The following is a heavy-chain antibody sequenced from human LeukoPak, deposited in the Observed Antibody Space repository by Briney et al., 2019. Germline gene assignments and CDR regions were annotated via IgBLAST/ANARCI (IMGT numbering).Heavy chain of an antibody. Sequence: GRSLRLSCAASGFTFSDYWMNWVRQAPGKGLEWVASIRQDGGEKSYVDSVKGRLTISRDNTKHSLYLQMSSLRAEDTGVYYCARDGTAAGLYFDLWGQGTLVTVSS. D-gene: IGHD6-13*01. CDR2: IRQDGGEK. J-gene: IGHJ4*02. CDR1: GFTFSDYW. CDR3: ARDGTAAGLYFDL. V-gene: IGHV3-7*01.